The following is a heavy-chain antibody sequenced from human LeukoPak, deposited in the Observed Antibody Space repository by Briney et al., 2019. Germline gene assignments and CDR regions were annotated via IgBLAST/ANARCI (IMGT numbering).Heavy chain of an antibody. CDR3: ARASDDYWYPDV. J-gene: IGHJ6*02. CDR2: ISYDGSNK. CDR1: GFTFSSYA. D-gene: IGHD5-24*01. V-gene: IGHV3-30*04. Sequence: GGPLRLSCAASGFTFSSYAMHWVRQAPGKGLEWVAVISYDGSNKYYADSVKGRFTISRDNSKNTLYLQMNSLRAEDTAVYYCARASDDYWYPDVWGQGTTVTVSS.